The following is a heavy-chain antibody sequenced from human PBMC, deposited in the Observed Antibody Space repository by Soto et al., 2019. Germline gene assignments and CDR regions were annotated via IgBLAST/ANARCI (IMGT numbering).Heavy chain of an antibody. CDR2: IYWDDDK. J-gene: IGHJ5*02. Sequence: QITLKESGPTLVKPTQTLTLTCTFSGFSLSTSGVGVGWIRQPPGKALEWLALIYWDDDKRYSPSLKSRLTITKDTSKTQGLLTMPNMSPVDTATYQCAHTRRYFGWLAYSWFDPWGQGTLVTVSS. CDR1: GFSLSTSGVG. CDR3: AHTRRYFGWLAYSWFDP. V-gene: IGHV2-5*02. D-gene: IGHD3-9*01.